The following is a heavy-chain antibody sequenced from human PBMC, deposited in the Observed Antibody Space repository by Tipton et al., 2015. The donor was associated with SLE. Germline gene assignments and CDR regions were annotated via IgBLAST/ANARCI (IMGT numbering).Heavy chain of an antibody. D-gene: IGHD5-24*01. CDR3: ARGDGYNFDY. V-gene: IGHV4-4*02. CDR1: GGSISSSNW. J-gene: IGHJ4*02. Sequence: SLRLSCAVSGGSISSSNWWSWVRQPPGKGLEWIGEIYHSGSINYNPSLKGRVTISVDTSKNQFSLKLSSVTAADTAVYYCARGDGYNFDYWGQGTLVTVSS. CDR2: IYHSGSI.